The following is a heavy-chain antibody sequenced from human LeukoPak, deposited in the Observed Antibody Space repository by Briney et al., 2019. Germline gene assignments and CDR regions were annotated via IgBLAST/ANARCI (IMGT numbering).Heavy chain of an antibody. V-gene: IGHV5-51*01. CDR3: AIRLLYGSGSYFSDAFDN. J-gene: IGHJ3*02. CDR1: GYSFTSYW. D-gene: IGHD3-10*01. CDR2: IYPGDSDT. Sequence: PGESLKISCKGSGYSFTSYWIGWVRQMPGKGLGWMGIIYPGDSDTRYSPSFQGQVTISADKSISTAYLQWSSLKASDTAMYYCAIRLLYGSGSYFSDAFDNWGQGTMVTVSS.